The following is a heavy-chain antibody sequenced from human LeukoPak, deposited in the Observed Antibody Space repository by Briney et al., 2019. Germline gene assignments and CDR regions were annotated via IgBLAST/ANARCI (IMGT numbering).Heavy chain of an antibody. Sequence: GGSLRLSCAASGFTFSSYSMNWVRQAPGKGLEWVSSISSSSYIYYADSVKGRFTISRDNAKNSLYLQMNSLRADDTAVYYCARGHADDVQYFDYWGQGTLVTVSS. CDR3: ARGHADDVQYFDY. D-gene: IGHD1-1*01. CDR2: ISSSSYI. V-gene: IGHV3-21*04. CDR1: GFTFSSYS. J-gene: IGHJ4*02.